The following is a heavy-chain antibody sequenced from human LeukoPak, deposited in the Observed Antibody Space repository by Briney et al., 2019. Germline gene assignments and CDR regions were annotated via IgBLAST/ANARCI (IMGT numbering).Heavy chain of an antibody. CDR2: IYYSGST. J-gene: IGHJ4*02. CDR3: ARALMDTAIDY. CDR1: GGSISSGSYY. V-gene: IGHV4-31*03. D-gene: IGHD5-18*01. Sequence: PSQTLSLTCTVSGGSISSGSYYWSWIRQHPGKGLEWIGYIYYSGSTYYNPSLKSRVTISVDTSKNQFSLKLSSVTAADTAVYYCARALMDTAIDYWGQGTLVTVSS.